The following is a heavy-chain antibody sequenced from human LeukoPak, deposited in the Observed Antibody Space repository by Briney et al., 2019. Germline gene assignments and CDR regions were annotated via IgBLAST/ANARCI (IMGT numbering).Heavy chain of an antibody. J-gene: IGHJ4*02. Sequence: ASVKVSCKASGYTFTSYDINWVRQATGQGLEWMGWMNPNSGNTGYAQKFQGRVTMTRNTSISTAYMELSSLRSEDTAVYYCARADGGSYGEDYWGQGTLVTVSS. V-gene: IGHV1-8*01. CDR3: ARADGGSYGEDY. D-gene: IGHD1-26*01. CDR1: GYTFTSYD. CDR2: MNPNSGNT.